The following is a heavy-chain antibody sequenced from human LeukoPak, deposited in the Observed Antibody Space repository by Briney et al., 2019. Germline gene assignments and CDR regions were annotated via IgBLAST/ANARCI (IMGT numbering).Heavy chain of an antibody. Sequence: ASVKVSCKASGYTFTSYYMHWVRQAPGQGLEWMGIINPSGGCTSYAQKFQGRVTMTRDTSTSTVYMELSTLRSEDTAVYYCARDLSSGWRGSYERKNWFDPWGQGTLVTVSS. J-gene: IGHJ5*02. CDR1: GYTFTSYY. CDR2: INPSGGCT. V-gene: IGHV1-46*01. CDR3: ARDLSSGWRGSYERKNWFDP. D-gene: IGHD6-19*01.